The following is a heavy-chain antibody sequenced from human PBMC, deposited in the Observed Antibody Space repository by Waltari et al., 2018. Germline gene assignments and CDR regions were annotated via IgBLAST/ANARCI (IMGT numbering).Heavy chain of an antibody. CDR2: IYSGGST. CDR1: GFTFSSYA. CDR3: AKVSVAGGAFDI. V-gene: IGHV3-23*03. Sequence: EVQLLESGGGLVQPGGSLRLSCAASGFTFSSYAMSWVRQAPGKGLEWVSVIYSGGSTYYADSVKGRFTISRDNSKNTLYLQMNSLRAEDTAVYYCAKVSVAGGAFDIWGQGTMVTVSS. J-gene: IGHJ3*02. D-gene: IGHD6-19*01.